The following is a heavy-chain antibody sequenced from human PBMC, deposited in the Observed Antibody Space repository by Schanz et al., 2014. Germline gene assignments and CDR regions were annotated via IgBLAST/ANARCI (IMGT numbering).Heavy chain of an antibody. V-gene: IGHV3-33*01. D-gene: IGHD4-17*01. CDR1: GFSLNTYG. CDR2: IWYDGSNK. Sequence: QAQLMESGGGVVQPGTSLILSCSVSGFSLNTYGIHWFRQPAGKGLEWVAFIWYDGSNKYYADSVRGRFTISRDRFQNTLYLRMSSLRAEDTAVYYCARPRFDYGEVDYWGQGTLVTVSS. CDR3: ARPRFDYGEVDY. J-gene: IGHJ4*02.